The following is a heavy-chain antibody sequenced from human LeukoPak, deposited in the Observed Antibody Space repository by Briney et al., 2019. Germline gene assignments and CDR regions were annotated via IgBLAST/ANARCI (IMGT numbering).Heavy chain of an antibody. CDR1: GGSISSYY. V-gene: IGHV4-4*07. D-gene: IGHD1-26*01. Sequence: SGTLSLTCTVSGGSISSYYWSWIRQPAGKGLEWIGRIYTSGSTNYNPSLKSRVTISVDTSKNQFSLKLSSVTAADTAVYYCARHRYSGSSLSWFDYWGQGTLVTVSS. CDR2: IYTSGST. CDR3: ARHRYSGSSLSWFDY. J-gene: IGHJ4*02.